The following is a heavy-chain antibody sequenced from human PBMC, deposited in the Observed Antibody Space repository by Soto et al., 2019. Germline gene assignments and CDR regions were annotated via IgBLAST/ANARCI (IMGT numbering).Heavy chain of an antibody. CDR3: ATDGGRYCTNGVCYTSDAFDI. D-gene: IGHD2-8*01. CDR2: FDPEDGET. CDR1: GYTLTELS. J-gene: IGHJ3*02. Sequence: ASVKVSCKVSGYTLTELSMHWVRQAPGKGLEWMGGFDPEDGETIYAQKFQGRVTMTEDTSTDTAYMELSSLRSEDKAVYYCATDGGRYCTNGVCYTSDAFDIWGQGTMVTVSS. V-gene: IGHV1-24*01.